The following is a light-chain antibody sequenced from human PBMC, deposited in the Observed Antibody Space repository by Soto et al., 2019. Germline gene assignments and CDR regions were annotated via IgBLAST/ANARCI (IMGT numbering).Light chain of an antibody. J-gene: IGLJ1*01. V-gene: IGLV2-14*01. CDR1: SSDVGGYNY. CDR2: EVS. CDR3: SSYTISSTPYV. Sequence: QSALTQPASVSGSPGQSITISCTGTSSDVGGYNYVSWYQQHPGRAPKLMIYEVSNRPSGVSNRSSGSKSRNTASLTISGLHAEDEADYYCSSYTISSTPYVVGTGTKVTVL.